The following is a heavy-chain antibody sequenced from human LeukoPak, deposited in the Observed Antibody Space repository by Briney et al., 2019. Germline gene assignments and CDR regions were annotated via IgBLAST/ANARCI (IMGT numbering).Heavy chain of an antibody. CDR1: GYTFISYY. V-gene: IGHV1-46*01. CDR2: INPSGGST. D-gene: IGHD3-9*01. CDR3: ARGSGGPRYFDWLLSY. Sequence: EASVKVSCKPSGYTFISYYMHWVRQAPGQGLEWMGIINPSGGSTSYAQKFQGRVTMTRDTSTSTVYMELSSLRSEDTAVYYCARGSGGPRYFDWLLSYWGQGTLVTVSS. J-gene: IGHJ4*02.